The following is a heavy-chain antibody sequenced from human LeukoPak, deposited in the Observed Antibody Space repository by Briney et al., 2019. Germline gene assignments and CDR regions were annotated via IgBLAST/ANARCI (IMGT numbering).Heavy chain of an antibody. CDR2: VSYDGSNK. J-gene: IGHJ4*02. D-gene: IGHD7-27*01. V-gene: IGHV3-30*18. CDR3: AKDWGNWGYGYYFDH. Sequence: GRSLRLSCAASGFTFSTYGMHWVRQAPGKGLEWVAVVSYDGSNKYYADSVKGRFTISRDNSKNTLYLQMYSLRAGDTAVYYCAKDWGNWGYGYYFDHWGQGTLVTVSS. CDR1: GFTFSTYG.